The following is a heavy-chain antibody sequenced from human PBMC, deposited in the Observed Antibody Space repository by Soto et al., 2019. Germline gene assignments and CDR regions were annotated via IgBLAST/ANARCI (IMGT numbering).Heavy chain of an antibody. CDR2: IDPSDSQA. D-gene: IGHD3-22*01. J-gene: IGHJ4*02. CDR1: GYSFAGYW. Sequence: PGESLKLSCKGSGYSFAGYWITWVRQKPGKCLEWMGRIDPSDSQAYYSPSFRGHVTIAVTKSITTVFLQWSSLRASDTAMYYCARQIYDSDTGPNFQYYFDSWGQGTPVTVSS. V-gene: IGHV5-10-1*01. CDR3: ARQIYDSDTGPNFQYYFDS.